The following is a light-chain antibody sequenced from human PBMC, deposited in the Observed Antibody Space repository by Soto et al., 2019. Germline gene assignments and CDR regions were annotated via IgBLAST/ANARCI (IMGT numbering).Light chain of an antibody. J-gene: IGKJ5*01. V-gene: IGKV2-28*01. CDR1: QSLLHSNGYNY. Sequence: VRTQSSLSLPVTPGEPASISFMCSQSLLHSNGYNYVDWYLQQPGQSPQLLIYLVSNRASGVPDRFSGSGSGTDFTLKISRVEAEDVGLYYCMQALQTPLTFGQGTLLEIK. CDR3: MQALQTPLT. CDR2: LVS.